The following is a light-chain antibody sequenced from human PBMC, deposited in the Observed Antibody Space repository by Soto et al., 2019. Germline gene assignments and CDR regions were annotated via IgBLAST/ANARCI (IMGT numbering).Light chain of an antibody. Sequence: DSVMTQSPLSLPVTPGEPASISCRSSQSLLHSNGFNYLDWYLQKPGQSPQLLIYLGSNRASGVPDRFSGSGSGTDFTLKISRVEAEDVGVYYCMQALQTRLTFCGGTKVEIK. CDR3: MQALQTRLT. V-gene: IGKV2-28*01. CDR2: LGS. J-gene: IGKJ4*01. CDR1: QSLLHSNGFNY.